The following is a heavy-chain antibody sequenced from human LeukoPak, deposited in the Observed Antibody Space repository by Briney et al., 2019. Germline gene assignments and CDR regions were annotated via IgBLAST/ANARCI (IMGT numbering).Heavy chain of an antibody. CDR1: GGSFSGYY. Sequence: SETLPLTCAVYGGSFSGYYWSWIRQPPGKGLEWIGEINHSGSTNYNPSLKSRVTISVDTSKNQFSLKLSSVTAADTAVYYCARLVRGVHIDYWGQGTLVTVSS. D-gene: IGHD3-10*01. J-gene: IGHJ4*02. V-gene: IGHV4-34*01. CDR2: INHSGST. CDR3: ARLVRGVHIDY.